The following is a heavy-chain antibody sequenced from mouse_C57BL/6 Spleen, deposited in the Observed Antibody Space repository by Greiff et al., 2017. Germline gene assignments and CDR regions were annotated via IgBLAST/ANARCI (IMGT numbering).Heavy chain of an antibody. J-gene: IGHJ4*01. D-gene: IGHD1-1*01. Sequence: VQLQQSGPELVKPGASVKISCKASGYTFTDYYMNWVKQSHGKSLEWIGDINPNNGGTSYNQKFKGKATLTVDKSSSTAYMELHSLTSEDSAVYYCARSSTVPYAMDYWGQGTSVTVSS. CDR2: INPNNGGT. V-gene: IGHV1-26*01. CDR3: ARSSTVPYAMDY. CDR1: GYTFTDYY.